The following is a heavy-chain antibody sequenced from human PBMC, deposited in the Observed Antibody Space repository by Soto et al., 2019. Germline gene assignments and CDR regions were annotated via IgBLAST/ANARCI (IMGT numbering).Heavy chain of an antibody. J-gene: IGHJ4*02. V-gene: IGHV4-34*01. CDR3: ARAPDKYYFDS. CDR1: GGSFNGYY. CDR2: IDHSGST. Sequence: QAQLQQWGAGLLKPSETLSLTCAVYGGSFNGYYWTWIRQPPGKGPEWIGDIDHSGSTNYNPSLKSRVTISVDTSKNQFSLKLRSVTAADMAVFYCARAPDKYYFDSWGQGTQVTVSS.